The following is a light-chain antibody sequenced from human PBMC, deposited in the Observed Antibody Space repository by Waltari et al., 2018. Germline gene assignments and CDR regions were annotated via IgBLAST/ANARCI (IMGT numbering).Light chain of an antibody. CDR3: QQYYSSPFN. Sequence: DIVMTQSPDSLAVSLGERATINCKSSQSVLYSYNNRYYLAWYQQKPGQPPKLLIYWASTRESGVPDRFSGSGSGTDFTLTISSLQAEDVAVYYCQQYYSSPFNFGQGTKLEI. J-gene: IGKJ2*01. CDR1: QSVLYSYNNRYY. V-gene: IGKV4-1*01. CDR2: WAS.